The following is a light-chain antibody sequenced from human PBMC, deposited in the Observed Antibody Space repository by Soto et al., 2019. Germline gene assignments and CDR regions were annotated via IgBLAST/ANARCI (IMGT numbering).Light chain of an antibody. J-gene: IGKJ1*01. V-gene: IGKV3-15*01. CDR2: GAS. CDR1: QSVSSN. Sequence: EIQRTKSAATLPVSPGQRATLSCRASQSVSSNLAWYQQKPGQAPRLLIYGASTRAAGIPARFSGSGSGTEFTLTISRLQSEDFAVYYCQRYNNGPPWTFGQGTKVDI. CDR3: QRYNNGPPWT.